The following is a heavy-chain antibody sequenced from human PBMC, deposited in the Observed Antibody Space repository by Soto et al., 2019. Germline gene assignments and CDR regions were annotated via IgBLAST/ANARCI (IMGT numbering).Heavy chain of an antibody. CDR3: ATDQRDSSGWYGRDY. J-gene: IGHJ4*02. D-gene: IGHD6-19*01. CDR2: ISSISSTI. Sequence: VQLVESGGGLVQPGGSLRLSCAASGFTFSSYSMNWVRQAPGKGLEWVSYISSISSTIYYADSVKGRFTISRDNAKNSLYLQMTSLRAEDTAVYYCATDQRDSSGWYGRDYWGQGTLVTVSS. V-gene: IGHV3-48*01. CDR1: GFTFSSYS.